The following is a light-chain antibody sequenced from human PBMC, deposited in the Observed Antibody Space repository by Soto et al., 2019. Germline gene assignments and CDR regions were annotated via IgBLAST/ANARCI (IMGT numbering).Light chain of an antibody. CDR3: SSYTSSSTPFL. CDR2: DVT. J-gene: IGLJ1*01. Sequence: QSALTQPASVSGSPGQSITMSCTGTSSDIGGYNYVSGYQQHPGKAPKLMIYDVTNRPSGVSNRFSGSKSGNTASLTISGLQAEDEADYYCSSYTSSSTPFLFGTGTKLTVL. V-gene: IGLV2-14*01. CDR1: SSDIGGYNY.